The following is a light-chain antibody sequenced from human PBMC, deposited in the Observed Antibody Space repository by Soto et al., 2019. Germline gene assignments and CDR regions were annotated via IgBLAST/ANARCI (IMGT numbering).Light chain of an antibody. Sequence: DIQLTQSPSFLSASIGDRVTITCRASRGISSYLAWYQQKPGRAPKLLIYAASTLQSGVPSRFSGSGSGTEFTLTITGLQPDDFATYDCQQLNTYPLSFGGGSEVVIK. V-gene: IGKV1-9*01. CDR3: QQLNTYPLS. CDR2: AAS. J-gene: IGKJ4*01. CDR1: RGISSY.